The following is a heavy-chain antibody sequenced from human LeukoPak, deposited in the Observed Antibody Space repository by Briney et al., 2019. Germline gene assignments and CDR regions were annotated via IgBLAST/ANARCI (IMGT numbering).Heavy chain of an antibody. J-gene: IGHJ3*01. V-gene: IGHV4-59*08. CDR3: ARRWVYDKRAFDA. CDR2: IYYTGTT. Sequence: SETLSLTCTVSGGSISGTYYWSWIRQPPGKGLEWIGYIYYTGTTDSNPSLKSRVTISLDTSKNQFSLNLGSVTAADTAVYYCARRWVYDKRAFDAWDQGTMVTVSS. CDR1: GGSISGTYY. D-gene: IGHD3-16*01.